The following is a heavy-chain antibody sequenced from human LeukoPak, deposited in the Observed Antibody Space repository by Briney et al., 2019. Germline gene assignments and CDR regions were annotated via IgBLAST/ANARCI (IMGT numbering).Heavy chain of an antibody. V-gene: IGHV3-48*03. CDR2: ISGSGSTI. Sequence: GGSLRLSCVASGFTFSIYEMNWVRQAPGKGLEWVAYISGSGSTIYYADSVKGRFTISRDNAKNSLYLQMNSLRAEDTALYYCARDLGYLGGYYYYDYMDVWGRGTTVTISS. D-gene: IGHD3-16*01. CDR1: GFTFSIYE. J-gene: IGHJ6*03. CDR3: ARDLGYLGGYYYYDYMDV.